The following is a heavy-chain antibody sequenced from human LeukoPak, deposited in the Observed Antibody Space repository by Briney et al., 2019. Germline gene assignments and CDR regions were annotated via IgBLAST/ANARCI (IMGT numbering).Heavy chain of an antibody. CDR2: IYHSGNT. CDR3: ARNCTSMAGICNWFDP. J-gene: IGHJ5*02. Sequence: SETLSLTCGVSGYSITSDYYWGWIRQPPGKGLEWIGSIYHSGNTYYNPSLQSRVTISVDTSKNQFSLKLNSVTAADTAVYYCARNCTSMAGICNWFDPWGQGTLVTVSS. CDR1: GYSITSDYY. V-gene: IGHV4-38-2*01. D-gene: IGHD6-19*01.